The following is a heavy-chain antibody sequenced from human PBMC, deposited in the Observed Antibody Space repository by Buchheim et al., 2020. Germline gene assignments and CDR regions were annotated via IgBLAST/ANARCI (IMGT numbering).Heavy chain of an antibody. V-gene: IGHV3-48*03. J-gene: IGHJ6*02. CDR1: GFTFSSYE. CDR2: ISSSGSTI. D-gene: IGHD2-2*01. Sequence: VQLVESGGGVVQPGGSLRLSCAASGFTFSSYEMNWVRQAPGKGLEWVSYISSSGSTIYYADSVKGRFTISRDNAKNSLYLQMNSLRAEDTAVYYCARELYCSSTSCYLFDYYYYGMDVWGQGTT. CDR3: ARELYCSSTSCYLFDYYYYGMDV.